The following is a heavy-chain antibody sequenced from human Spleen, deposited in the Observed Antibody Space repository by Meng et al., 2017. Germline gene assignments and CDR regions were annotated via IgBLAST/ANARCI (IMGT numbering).Heavy chain of an antibody. CDR3: ATGAAAADH. CDR2: IKRNRDGGTI. J-gene: IGHJ4*02. D-gene: IGHD6-13*01. V-gene: IGHV3-15*01. Sequence: EVQLVESGGGLVKPWGSLRLSCVAAGLSFTDAWMSWVRQAPGKGLEWVGRIKRNRDGGTIDYAARVKGRFTISRDESKNTLYLQMDSLITEDTAVYFCATGAAAADHWGQGTLVTVFS. CDR1: GLSFTDAW.